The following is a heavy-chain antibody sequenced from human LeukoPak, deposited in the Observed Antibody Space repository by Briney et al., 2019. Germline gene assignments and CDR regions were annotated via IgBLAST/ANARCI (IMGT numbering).Heavy chain of an antibody. CDR3: ARNLARTGDFDY. Sequence: AASVKVSCKASGYSLISYDINWVRQATGQGLEWLGWMNPNSGSTGYAQNFQGRVSMTRDTSISTAYMELSNLGSEDTAVYYCARNLARTGDFDYWGQGTLVTVSS. D-gene: IGHD5-12*01. J-gene: IGHJ4*02. V-gene: IGHV1-8*01. CDR1: GYSLISYD. CDR2: MNPNSGST.